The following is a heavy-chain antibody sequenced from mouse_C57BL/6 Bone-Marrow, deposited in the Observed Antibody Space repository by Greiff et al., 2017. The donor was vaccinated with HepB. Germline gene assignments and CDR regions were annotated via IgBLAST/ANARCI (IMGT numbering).Heavy chain of an antibody. CDR2: IYPGSGNT. CDR1: GYTFTDYY. V-gene: IGHV1-76*01. J-gene: IGHJ2*01. Sequence: QVQLQQSGAELVRPGASVKLSCKASGYTFTDYYINWVKQRPGQGLEWIARIYPGSGNTYYNEKFKGKATLTAEKSSSTAYMQLSSLTSEDSAVYFCARRRGGLYDYGPFDYWGQGTTLTVSS. D-gene: IGHD2-4*01. CDR3: ARRRGGLYDYGPFDY.